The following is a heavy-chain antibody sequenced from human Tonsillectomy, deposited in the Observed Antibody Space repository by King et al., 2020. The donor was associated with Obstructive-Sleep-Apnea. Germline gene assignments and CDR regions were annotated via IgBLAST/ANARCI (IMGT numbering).Heavy chain of an antibody. D-gene: IGHD1-1*01. CDR3: ARVPWSY. CDR1: GYTFTRYD. Sequence: VQLVESGAEVKKPGASVKVSCKASGYTFTRYDINLVRKATGQGLDWSGWMNTNRGNTGYAQKFQGRVTMTRNTSISTAYMELSSLRSEDTAVYYCARVPWSYWGQGTLVTVSS. V-gene: IGHV1-8*01. J-gene: IGHJ4*02. CDR2: MNTNRGNT.